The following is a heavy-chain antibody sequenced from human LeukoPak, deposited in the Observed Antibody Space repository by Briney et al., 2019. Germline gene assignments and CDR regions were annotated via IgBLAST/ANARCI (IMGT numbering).Heavy chain of an antibody. CDR2: ISDNGRST. J-gene: IGHJ6*02. D-gene: IGHD1-26*01. CDR3: AKDVHPGGGGMDV. CDR1: GFTFRTLA. Sequence: GGSLRLSCAASGFTFRTLAMSWVRQAPGKGLEWVSTISDNGRSTHYADSVKGRFTISRDNSKNTLDLQMNSLKAEDTAIYYCAKDVHPGGGGMDVWGQGTTVTVSS. V-gene: IGHV3-23*01.